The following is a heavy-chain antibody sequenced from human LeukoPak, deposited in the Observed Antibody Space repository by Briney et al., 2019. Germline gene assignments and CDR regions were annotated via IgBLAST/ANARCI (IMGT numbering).Heavy chain of an antibody. CDR3: AKSLGLRSFRDY. D-gene: IGHD3-16*01. CDR2: ISTSSSYL. J-gene: IGHJ4*02. V-gene: IGHV3-21*04. CDR1: GFTFSSYS. Sequence: KAGGSLRLSCAASGFTFSSYSMNWVRQAPGKGLEWVSSISTSSSYLYYADSVKGRSTISRDDAKNSLYLQMNSLRAEDTALYYCAKSLGLRSFRDYWGQGTLVTVSS.